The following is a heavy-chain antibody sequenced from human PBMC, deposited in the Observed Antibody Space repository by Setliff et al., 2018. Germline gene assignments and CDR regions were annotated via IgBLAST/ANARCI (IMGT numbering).Heavy chain of an antibody. CDR2: SSAYNGKT. CDR1: GYTFTSYG. V-gene: IGHV1-18*01. J-gene: IGHJ4*02. Sequence: GASVKVSCKSSGYTFTSYGISWMRQAPGQGLEWMGWSSAYNGKTQYAQKFQGRVTMTRDTSTSTVYMELSSLRSEDTAVYYCARSTSWFSTNYWGQGTPVTVSS. D-gene: IGHD2-2*01. CDR3: ARSTSWFSTNY.